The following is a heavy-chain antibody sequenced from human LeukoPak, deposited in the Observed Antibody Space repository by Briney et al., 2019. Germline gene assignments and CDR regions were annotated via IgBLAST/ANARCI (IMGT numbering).Heavy chain of an antibody. CDR1: GGTYSSYA. CDR3: ARSGYCSSTSCYWGSWFDP. V-gene: IGHV1-69*13. Sequence: SVKVSCKASGGTYSSYAISWVRQAPGQGLEWMGGIIPIVGTANYAQKFQGRVTITADESTSTAYMELSSLRSEDTAVYYCARSGYCSSTSCYWGSWFDPWGQGTLVTVSS. D-gene: IGHD2-2*01. J-gene: IGHJ5*02. CDR2: IIPIVGTA.